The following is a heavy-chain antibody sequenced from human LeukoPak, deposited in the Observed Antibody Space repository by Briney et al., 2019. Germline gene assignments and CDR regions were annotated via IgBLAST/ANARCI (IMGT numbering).Heavy chain of an antibody. CDR1: GYTFTGYY. CDR3: ATVVRGYYYEPDAFDI. D-gene: IGHD3-22*01. J-gene: IGHJ3*02. CDR2: INPNSGGT. V-gene: IGHV1-2*02. Sequence: ASVKVSCKASGYTFTGYYMHWVRQAPGQGLEWMGWINPNSGGTNYAQKFQGRVTMTKDTSISTAYMELSGLRSDDTAVYYCATVVRGYYYEPDAFDIWGQGTMVTVSS.